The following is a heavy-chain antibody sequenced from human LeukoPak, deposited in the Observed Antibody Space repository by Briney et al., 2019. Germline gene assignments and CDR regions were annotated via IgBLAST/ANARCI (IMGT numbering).Heavy chain of an antibody. D-gene: IGHD6-13*01. J-gene: IGHJ4*02. Sequence: SETLSLTCTVSGGSISSNSHFWDWIRQSPGKGLEWIGTIYYSGSTYYSPSLKSRVTMSVDTSQNQFSLKLSSVTAPDTAVYYCARHLEYISSWKGYYFDYWGQGTLVTVSS. CDR1: GGSISSNSHF. V-gene: IGHV4-39*01. CDR3: ARHLEYISSWKGYYFDY. CDR2: IYYSGST.